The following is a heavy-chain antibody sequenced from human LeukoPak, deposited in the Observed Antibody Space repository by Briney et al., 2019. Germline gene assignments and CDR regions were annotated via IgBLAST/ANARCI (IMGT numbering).Heavy chain of an antibody. CDR1: GGSFSGYY. Sequence: PSETLSLTCAVYGGSFSGYYWSWIHQPPGKGLEWIGEINHSGSTNYNPSLKSRVTISVDTSKNQFSLKLSSVTAADTAVYYCARQGGSGYYKRSYFDYWGQGTLVTVSS. CDR3: ARQGGSGYYKRSYFDY. CDR2: INHSGST. J-gene: IGHJ4*02. V-gene: IGHV4-34*01. D-gene: IGHD3-22*01.